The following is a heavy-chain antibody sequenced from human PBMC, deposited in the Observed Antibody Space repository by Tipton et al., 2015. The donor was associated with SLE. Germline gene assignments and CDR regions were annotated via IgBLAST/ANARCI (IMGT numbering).Heavy chain of an antibody. CDR2: IDFSGST. J-gene: IGHJ6*03. CDR3: ARDGGPAPESHHYYMDV. Sequence: TLSLTCTVSGGSIFSSYWSWIRQTPGKGLEWIGCIDFSGSTNYNPSLRSRVTMSVKSSNSQVSLKLSSVTAADTAVYYCARDGGPAPESHHYYMDVWCIGTTVTVSS. CDR1: GGSIFSSY. V-gene: IGHV4-59*01. D-gene: IGHD3-16*01.